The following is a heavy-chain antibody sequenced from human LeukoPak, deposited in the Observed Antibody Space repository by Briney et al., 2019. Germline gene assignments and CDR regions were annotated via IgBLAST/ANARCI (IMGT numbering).Heavy chain of an antibody. CDR3: AKGGWRYSSSWNLN. V-gene: IGHV3-9*01. J-gene: IGHJ4*02. D-gene: IGHD6-13*01. CDR1: GFTFDDYA. CDR2: ISWNSGSI. Sequence: GRSLRLSCAASGFTFDDYAMHWVRQAPGKGLEWVSGISWNSGSIGYADSVKGRFTISRDNAKNSLYLQMNSLRAEDTALYYCAKGGWRYSSSWNLNWGQGTLVTVSS.